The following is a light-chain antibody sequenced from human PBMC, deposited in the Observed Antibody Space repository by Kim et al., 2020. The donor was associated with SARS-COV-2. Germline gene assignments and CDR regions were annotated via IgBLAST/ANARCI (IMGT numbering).Light chain of an antibody. Sequence: LGQTVRIICQGDILRSYYATWYQQKPGQAPVLVMFGKNNRPSGITDRFSGSSSGSTASLTITGAQAEDEADYYCSTRDSSANLPEMFGGGTQLTVL. V-gene: IGLV3-19*01. J-gene: IGLJ3*02. CDR2: GKN. CDR1: ILRSYY. CDR3: STRDSSANLPEM.